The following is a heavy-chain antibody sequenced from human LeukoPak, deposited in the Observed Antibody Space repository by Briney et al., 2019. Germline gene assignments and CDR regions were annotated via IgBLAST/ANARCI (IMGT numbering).Heavy chain of an antibody. D-gene: IGHD4-23*01. CDR3: TRSYGGGADY. CDR1: GFTFSSHW. J-gene: IGHJ4*02. CDR2: INTDGSYT. V-gene: IGHV3-74*01. Sequence: GGSLRLSCAASGFTFSSHWMHWARQAPGKGLVWVSRINTDGSYTSYADSAKGRFTISRDNAKNTLYLQMNSLRAEDTAVYYCTRSYGGGADYWGQGNLVIVSS.